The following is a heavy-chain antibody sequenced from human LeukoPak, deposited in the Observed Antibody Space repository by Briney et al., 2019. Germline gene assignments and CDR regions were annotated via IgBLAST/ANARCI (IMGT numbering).Heavy chain of an antibody. J-gene: IGHJ4*02. D-gene: IGHD3-10*01. CDR3: ARQGSGSYKLDY. CDR2: IDPNSGDT. CDR1: GYTFTGYY. Sequence: GASVKVSCKASGYTFTGYYIHWVRQAPGQGLEWMGWIDPNSGDTSFAQIFQGRVTMTRVTSISTTYMEMSSLRSDDTAVFYCARQGSGSYKLDYWGQGALVTVSS. V-gene: IGHV1-2*02.